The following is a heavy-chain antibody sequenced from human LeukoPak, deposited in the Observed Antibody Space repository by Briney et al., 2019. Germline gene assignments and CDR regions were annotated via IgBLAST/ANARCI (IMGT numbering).Heavy chain of an antibody. CDR3: ARGRTPYAYFDY. D-gene: IGHD4-17*01. CDR1: GFTFSSYA. CDR2: ISYDGSNK. J-gene: IGHJ4*02. Sequence: PGRSLRLSCAASGFTFSSYAMHWVRQAPGKGLEWVAVISYDGSNKYYADSVKGRFTISRDNSKNTLYLQMNSLRAEDTAVYYCARGRTPYAYFDYWGQGTLVTVSS. V-gene: IGHV3-30-3*01.